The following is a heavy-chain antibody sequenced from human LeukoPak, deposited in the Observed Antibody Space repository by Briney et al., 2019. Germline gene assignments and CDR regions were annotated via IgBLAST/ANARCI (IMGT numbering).Heavy chain of an antibody. CDR3: AKDLSYIGFGY. Sequence: GGSLRLSCAASEFSVGSNYMTWVRQAPGKGLEWVSGITGSGGNTYYADSVKGRFTISRDNSKNTMYLQMNSLRAEDTAVYYCAKDLSYIGFGYWGQGTLVTVSS. D-gene: IGHD2-15*01. CDR1: EFSVGSNY. V-gene: IGHV3-23*01. J-gene: IGHJ4*02. CDR2: ITGSGGNT.